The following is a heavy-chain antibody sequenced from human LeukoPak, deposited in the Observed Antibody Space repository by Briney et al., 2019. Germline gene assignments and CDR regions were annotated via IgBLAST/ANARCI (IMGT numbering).Heavy chain of an antibody. Sequence: TSETLSLTCTVSGGPISSYYWSWIRQPPGKGLEWIGYIYYSGSTNYNPSLKSRVTISVDTSKNQFSLKLSSVTAADTAVYYCARGAVRYYYGMDVWGQGTTVTVSS. CDR3: ARGAVRYYYGMDV. D-gene: IGHD6-19*01. CDR2: IYYSGST. J-gene: IGHJ6*02. CDR1: GGPISSYY. V-gene: IGHV4-59*13.